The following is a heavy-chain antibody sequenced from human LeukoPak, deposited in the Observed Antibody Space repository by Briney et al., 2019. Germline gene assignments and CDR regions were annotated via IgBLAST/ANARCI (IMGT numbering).Heavy chain of an antibody. J-gene: IGHJ4*02. CDR2: ISSSSSYI. Sequence: GGSLRLSCAASGFSLSTYSMNWVRQAPGKGLEWVSFISSSSSYIYYADSVKGRFTISRDNAKNSLYLQMNSLRAEETAVYYCVRGLDDFWSGSLHYWGQGTLVTVSS. CDR3: VRGLDDFWSGSLHY. V-gene: IGHV3-21*01. CDR1: GFSLSTYS. D-gene: IGHD3-3*01.